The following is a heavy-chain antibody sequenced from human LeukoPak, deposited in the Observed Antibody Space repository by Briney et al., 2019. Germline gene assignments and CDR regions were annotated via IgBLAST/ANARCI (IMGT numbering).Heavy chain of an antibody. CDR1: GFTFRSYD. Sequence: GGSLRLSCAASGFTFRSYDMHWVRQATGKGLEWVSGIGTAGEIYYPGSVKGRFTISRENAKNLLYLQLSSLRDDDSAIYYCARASRASAWYIDEYWGQGTLVTVSS. J-gene: IGHJ4*02. CDR3: ARASRASAWYIDEY. D-gene: IGHD6-19*01. CDR2: IGTAGEI. V-gene: IGHV3-13*01.